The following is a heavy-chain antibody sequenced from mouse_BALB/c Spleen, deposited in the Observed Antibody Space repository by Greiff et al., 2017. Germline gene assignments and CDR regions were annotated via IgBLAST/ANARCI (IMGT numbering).Heavy chain of an antibody. D-gene: IGHD2-14*01. V-gene: IGHV1S137*01. CDR3: ASNYRYEGYAMDY. J-gene: IGHJ4*01. Sequence: QVQLKESGAELVRPGVSVKISCKGSGYTFTDYAMHWVKQSHAKSLEWIGVISTYYGDASYNQKFKGKATMTVDKSSSTAYMELARLTSEDSAIYYCASNYRYEGYAMDYWGQGTSVTVSS. CDR2: ISTYYGDA. CDR1: GYTFTDYA.